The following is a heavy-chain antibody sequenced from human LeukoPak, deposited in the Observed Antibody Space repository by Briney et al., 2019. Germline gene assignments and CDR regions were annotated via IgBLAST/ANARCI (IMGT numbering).Heavy chain of an antibody. CDR2: ISAYNGNT. V-gene: IGHV1-18*01. Sequence: GASVKVSCKASGYTFTSYGISWVRQAPGQGLEWMGWISAYNGNTNYAQKLQGRVTMTTDTSTSTAYMELRSLRSDDTAVYYCAMTHAMVPLGDYYYGMDVWGQGTTVTVSS. D-gene: IGHD5-18*01. CDR3: AMTHAMVPLGDYYYGMDV. J-gene: IGHJ6*02. CDR1: GYTFTSYG.